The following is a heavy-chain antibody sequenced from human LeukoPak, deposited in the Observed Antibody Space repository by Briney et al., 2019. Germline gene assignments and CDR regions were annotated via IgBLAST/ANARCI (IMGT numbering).Heavy chain of an antibody. V-gene: IGHV4-34*01. D-gene: IGHD3-10*01. CDR1: GGSFSGYY. J-gene: IGHJ4*02. CDR3: ARVRGCYFDY. CDR2: INHRGST. Sequence: SETLSLTCAVYGGSFSGYYWSWIRQPPGKGLEWIGEINHRGSTNYNPSLKSRVTISVDTSKNQFSLKLSSVTAADTAVYYCARVRGCYFDYWGQGTLVTVSS.